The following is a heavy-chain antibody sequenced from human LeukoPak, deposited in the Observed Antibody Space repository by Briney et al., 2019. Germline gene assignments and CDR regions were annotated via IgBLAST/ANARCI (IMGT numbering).Heavy chain of an antibody. D-gene: IGHD4-17*01. Sequence: GGSLRLSCAASGFPFSSYAMNWVRHAPGKGLERVASISASGGGTYYADAVKGRFTISKDNSKSTLYLQMNSLRAEDTAVYYCAKPLSAVTSGCWGQGTLVTVSS. CDR3: AKPLSAVTSGC. J-gene: IGHJ4*02. V-gene: IGHV3-23*01. CDR2: ISASGGGT. CDR1: GFPFSSYA.